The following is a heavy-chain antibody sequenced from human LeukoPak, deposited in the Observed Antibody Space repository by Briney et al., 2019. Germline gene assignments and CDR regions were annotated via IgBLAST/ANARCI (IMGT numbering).Heavy chain of an antibody. V-gene: IGHV4-59*08. D-gene: IGHD3-22*01. Sequence: SETLSLTCTVSRDSISNYYWNWIRQPPGKGLEWIGYISYSGSTNYNPSLKSRVTISVDTSKNQFFLKLNSVTAADTAVYYCARYSSFYSELDLWGQGTLVTVSS. CDR2: ISYSGST. CDR1: RDSISNYY. CDR3: ARYSSFYSELDL. J-gene: IGHJ4*02.